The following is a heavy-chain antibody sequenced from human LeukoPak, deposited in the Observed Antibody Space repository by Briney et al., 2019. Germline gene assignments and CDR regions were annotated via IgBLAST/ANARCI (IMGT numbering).Heavy chain of an antibody. J-gene: IGHJ4*02. D-gene: IGHD6-13*01. CDR3: ARALTYSSSTDY. CDR1: GGTFSNYA. V-gene: IGHV1-69*13. Sequence: GASVKVSCKASGGTFSNYAISWVRQAPGQGLEWMGGIIPIFGTANYAQKFQGRVTITADESTSTAYMELSSLRSEDTAVYYCARALTYSSSTDYWGQGTLVTVSS. CDR2: IIPIFGTA.